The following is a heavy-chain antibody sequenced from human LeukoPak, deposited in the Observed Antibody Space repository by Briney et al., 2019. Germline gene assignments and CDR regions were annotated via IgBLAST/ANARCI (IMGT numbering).Heavy chain of an antibody. CDR3: AKDHSVDYDSSGSDYYFDY. D-gene: IGHD3-22*01. J-gene: IGHJ4*02. V-gene: IGHV3-33*06. Sequence: PGGSLRLSCAASGFTFSSYAMGWVRQAPGKGLEWVAVIWYDGSNKYYADSVKGRFTISRDNSKNTLYLQMNSLRAEDTAVYYCAKDHSVDYDSSGSDYYFDYWGQGTLVTVSS. CDR1: GFTFSSYA. CDR2: IWYDGSNK.